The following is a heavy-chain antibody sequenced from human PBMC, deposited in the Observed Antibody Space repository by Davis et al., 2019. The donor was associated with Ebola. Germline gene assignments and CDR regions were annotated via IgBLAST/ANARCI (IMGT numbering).Heavy chain of an antibody. CDR3: ARDSSWSAGFDP. J-gene: IGHJ5*02. Sequence: GESLKISCAASGFSFSDYYMSWIRQGPGKGPEWISYISSGGNDVYYAGSVKGRFTISRDNAKNSLYLQMNSLRVDDTGVYYCARDSSWSAGFDPWGQGTLVIVSS. CDR2: ISSGGNDV. V-gene: IGHV3-11*04. D-gene: IGHD2-2*01. CDR1: GFSFSDYY.